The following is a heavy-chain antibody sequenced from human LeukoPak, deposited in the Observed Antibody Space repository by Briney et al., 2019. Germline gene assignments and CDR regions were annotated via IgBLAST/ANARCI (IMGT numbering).Heavy chain of an antibody. D-gene: IGHD4-17*01. Sequence: SQTLSLTCAVSGGSISSGGYSWSWIRQPPGKGLEWIGYMFYSGSTYYNPSLKSRVTISVNTSKNQYSLKLSSMTAHDTALYYYARGRYTVTADAFDFWGHGAMVTVSS. CDR1: GGSISSGGYS. J-gene: IGHJ3*01. V-gene: IGHV4-30-4*07. CDR2: MFYSGST. CDR3: ARGRYTVTADAFDF.